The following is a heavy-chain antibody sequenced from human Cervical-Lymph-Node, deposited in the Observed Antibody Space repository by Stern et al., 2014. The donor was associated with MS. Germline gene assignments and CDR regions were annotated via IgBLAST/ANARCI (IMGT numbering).Heavy chain of an antibody. CDR3: IRDSLSSASTIRNYYYGMDV. J-gene: IGHJ6*02. CDR2: INNNSSVT. D-gene: IGHD5/OR15-5a*01. V-gene: IGHV1-2*07. Sequence: QVQLVQSGAEVKKPGASVKISCKASGYTFSGHYMHWVRQAPGQGLEWMGWINNNSSVTNYAHKCQGRVTMTRDTSITTAYMELSRLRSDDTAVYFCIRDSLSSASTIRNYYYGMDVWGQGTTVTVSS. CDR1: GYTFSGHY.